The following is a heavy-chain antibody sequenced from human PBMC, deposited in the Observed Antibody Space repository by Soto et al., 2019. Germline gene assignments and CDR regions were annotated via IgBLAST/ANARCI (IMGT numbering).Heavy chain of an antibody. J-gene: IGHJ6*02. CDR2: IIPIFGTA. Sequence: SVKVFCKASGGTFSSYAISWVRQAPGQGLEWMGGIIPIFGTANYAQKFQGRVTITADESTSTAYMELSSLRSEDTAVYYCARGGGYSGYDAGDATGDYYYYGMDVWGQGTTVTVSS. CDR3: ARGGGYSGYDAGDATGDYYYYGMDV. D-gene: IGHD5-12*01. V-gene: IGHV1-69*13. CDR1: GGTFSSYA.